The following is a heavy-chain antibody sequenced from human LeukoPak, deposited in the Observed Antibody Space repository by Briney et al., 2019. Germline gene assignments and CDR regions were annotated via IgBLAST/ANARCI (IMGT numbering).Heavy chain of an antibody. CDR1: GGTFSRYT. J-gene: IGHJ4*02. D-gene: IGHD3-22*01. V-gene: IGHV1-69*13. CDR3: AREHYDSSGYY. CDR2: VIPIFGTA. Sequence: ASVKASCKASGGTFSRYTISWVRQAPGQGLEWMGGVIPIFGTANYAQKFQGRVTITADESTSTAYMELSSLRSDDTAVYYCAREHYDSSGYYWGQGTLVTVSS.